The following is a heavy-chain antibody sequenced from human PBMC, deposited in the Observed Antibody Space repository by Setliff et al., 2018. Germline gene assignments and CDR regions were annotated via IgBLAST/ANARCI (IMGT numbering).Heavy chain of an antibody. V-gene: IGHV5-51*01. Sequence: GESLKISCKGSGYSFTTYWIGWVRQMPGKGLELMGIIYPADSDPRYSPSFQGQVTISVDKSISTVYLHWSSLKASDTAMYYCARSPLDDAFDIWGQGAMVTVSS. CDR3: ARSPLDDAFDI. CDR1: GYSFTTYW. J-gene: IGHJ3*02. CDR2: IYPADSDP.